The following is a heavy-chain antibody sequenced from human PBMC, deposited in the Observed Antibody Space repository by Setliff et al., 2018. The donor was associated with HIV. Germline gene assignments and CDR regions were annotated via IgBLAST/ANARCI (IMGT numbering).Heavy chain of an antibody. D-gene: IGHD2-2*01. V-gene: IGHV4-4*02. J-gene: IGHJ6*02. Sequence: SETLSLTCAVSGGSISSSNRWSWVRQPPGKGLEWIGEIYHTGSSNYNPSLKSRVTISVDKSKNQFSLKLASVTAADTAVYFCARGRDCDSSNCLLRYYYNYGMDVWGQGTTVTVSS. CDR1: GGSISSSNR. CDR2: IYHTGSS. CDR3: ARGRDCDSSNCLLRYYYNYGMDV.